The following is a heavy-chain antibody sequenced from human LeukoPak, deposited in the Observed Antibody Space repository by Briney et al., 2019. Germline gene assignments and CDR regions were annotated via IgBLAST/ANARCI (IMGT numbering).Heavy chain of an antibody. Sequence: GGSLRLSCAASGFTFSSYWMSWVRQAPGKGLEWVANIKQDGSEKYYVDSVKGRFTISRDNSKNTLYLQMNSLRAEDTAVYYCAKDADYGDYEYFDYWGQGTLVTVSS. V-gene: IGHV3-7*01. CDR1: GFTFSSYW. D-gene: IGHD4-17*01. CDR3: AKDADYGDYEYFDY. J-gene: IGHJ4*02. CDR2: IKQDGSEK.